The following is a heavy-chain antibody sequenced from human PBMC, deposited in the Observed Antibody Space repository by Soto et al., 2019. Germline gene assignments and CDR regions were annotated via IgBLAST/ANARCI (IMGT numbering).Heavy chain of an antibody. CDR1: GYSFTSYW. V-gene: IGHV5-10-1*01. D-gene: IGHD6-25*01. J-gene: IGHJ6*02. CDR3: ARQVGSYGMDV. CDR2: IDPSDSYT. Sequence: VESLKISCKGSGYSFTSYWISWLRQMPVKGLEWIGRIDPSDSYTNYSPSFQGHVTISADKSISTAYLQWSSLKASDTAMYYCARQVGSYGMDVWGQGTTVTVSS.